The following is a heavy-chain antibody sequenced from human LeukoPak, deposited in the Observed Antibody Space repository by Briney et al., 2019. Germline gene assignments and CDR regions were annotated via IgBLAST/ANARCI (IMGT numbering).Heavy chain of an antibody. J-gene: IGHJ1*01. CDR3: ARGYCSSTICFQYFHH. V-gene: IGHV4-59*01. CDR1: SDSISSSY. CDR2: IYYSGST. D-gene: IGHD2-2*01. Sequence: SETLSLTCTVSSDSISSSYWSWIRQPPGKGLEWIGYIYYSGSTNYNPSLKSRVAISVDTSKNQFSLKLNSVTAEDTAVYYCARGYCSSTICFQYFHHWGQGTLVTVSS.